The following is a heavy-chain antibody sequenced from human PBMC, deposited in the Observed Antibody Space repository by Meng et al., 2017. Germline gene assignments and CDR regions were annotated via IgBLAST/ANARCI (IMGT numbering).Heavy chain of an antibody. CDR2: IIPILGIA. V-gene: IGHV1-69*02. CDR3: ARSQADSSGYYR. D-gene: IGHD3-22*01. CDR1: GGTFSSYT. J-gene: IGHJ4*02. Sequence: SVKVSCKASGGTFSSYTISWVRQAPGQGLEWMGRIIPILGIANYAQKFQGRVTITADKSTSTAYMELSSLRSEDTAVYYCARSQADSSGYYRWGQGKLVTVSS.